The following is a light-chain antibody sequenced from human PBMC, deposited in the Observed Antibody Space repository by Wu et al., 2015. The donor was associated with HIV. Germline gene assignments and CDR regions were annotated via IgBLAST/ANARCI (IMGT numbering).Light chain of an antibody. V-gene: IGKV1-8*01. CDR2: AAS. Sequence: AIRMTQSPSSLSASTGDRVTITCRASQTISSYLAWYQKKPGKAPKFLIYAASTLQSGVPSRFSGSGSGTDFTLTISCLQSEDFATYYCQQYYSYPLTFGQGTKVEIK. CDR1: QTISSY. J-gene: IGKJ1*01. CDR3: QQYYSYPLT.